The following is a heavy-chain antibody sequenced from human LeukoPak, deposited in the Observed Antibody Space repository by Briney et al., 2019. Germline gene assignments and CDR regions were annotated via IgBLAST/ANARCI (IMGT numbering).Heavy chain of an antibody. Sequence: GGSLRLSCAASGFTFSSYGMHWVRQAPGKGLEWVAVIWYGGNNKYYADSVKGRFTISRDNSKNTLYLQMNSLRAEDTAVYYCAKTKITLIVVANPNSGALDIWGQGTMVTVSS. V-gene: IGHV3-33*08. CDR3: AKTKITLIVVANPNSGALDI. J-gene: IGHJ3*02. CDR1: GFTFSSYG. CDR2: IWYGGNNK. D-gene: IGHD3-22*01.